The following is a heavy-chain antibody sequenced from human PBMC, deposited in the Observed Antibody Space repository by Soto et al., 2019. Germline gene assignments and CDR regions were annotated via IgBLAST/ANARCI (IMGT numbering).Heavy chain of an antibody. CDR3: ARGRTRWYFGI. V-gene: IGHV3-11*01. CDR2: ISSSGSTI. J-gene: IGHJ4*02. D-gene: IGHD6-13*01. Sequence: QVQLVESGGGLVKPGGSLRLSCAASGFTFSDYYMSWIRQAPGKGLEWVSYISSSGSTIYYEDSVKGRFTISRDNAKNSLYLKMXSLXXXXXXVXYCARGRTRWYFGIWGQGTLVTVSS. CDR1: GFTFSDYY.